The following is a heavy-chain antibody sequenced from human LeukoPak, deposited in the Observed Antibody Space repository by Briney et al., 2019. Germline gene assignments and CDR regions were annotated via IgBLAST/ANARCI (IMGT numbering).Heavy chain of an antibody. CDR2: IYYSGST. D-gene: IGHD2-2*01. Sequence: SETLSLTCTVSGGSISSYYWSWIRQPPGKGLEWIGYIYYSGSTNYNPSLKSRVTISVDTSKNQFSLKLSSVTAADTAVYYCARGTPPSSVVPAFDYWGQGTLVTVSS. CDR3: ARGTPPSSVVPAFDY. V-gene: IGHV4-59*01. CDR1: GGSISSYY. J-gene: IGHJ4*02.